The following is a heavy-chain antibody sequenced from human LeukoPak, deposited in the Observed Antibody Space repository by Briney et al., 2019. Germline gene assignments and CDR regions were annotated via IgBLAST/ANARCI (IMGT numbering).Heavy chain of an antibody. CDR3: ASSPMVGSGSSVDY. D-gene: IGHD3-10*01. CDR1: GVPISSSNW. Sequence: PSETLSLTCAVSGVPISSSNWRSWVRPPPGKGLEWIGEIYHSGRTNYNPSLKSRVTISVDKSKNQFSLKLSSVTAADTAVYYCASSPMVGSGSSVDYWGQGTLVTVSS. CDR2: IYHSGRT. V-gene: IGHV4-4*02. J-gene: IGHJ4*02.